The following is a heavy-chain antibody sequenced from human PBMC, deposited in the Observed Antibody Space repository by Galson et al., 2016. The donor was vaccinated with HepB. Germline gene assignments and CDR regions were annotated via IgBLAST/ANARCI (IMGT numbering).Heavy chain of an antibody. Sequence: SLTCTVSGVSISSGPYYWTWIRQPAGRGLEWIGRIYTSGTTNYNPSLKGRVTMSVDRSKNQFSLKVISVTAADTAMYYCAREETDPSEFPVAYFQYWGQGSLVTVSS. V-gene: IGHV4-61*02. CDR3: AREETDPSEFPVAYFQY. J-gene: IGHJ1*01. D-gene: IGHD3-10*01. CDR2: IYTSGTT. CDR1: GVSISSGPYY.